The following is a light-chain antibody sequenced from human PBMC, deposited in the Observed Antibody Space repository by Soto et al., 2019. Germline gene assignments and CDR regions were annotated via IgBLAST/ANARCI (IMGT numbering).Light chain of an antibody. CDR3: QQRSNWPRT. CDR1: QSVSSS. J-gene: IGKJ2*01. CDR2: DAS. Sequence: EIVLTQSPGTLSLSPGEGATLSCRASQSVSSSLAWYQQKRGQAPRLLIYDASNRASGIPGRFSGSGSGTDFTLTISSLEPEDFADYYCQQRSNWPRTFGQGTKVEIK. V-gene: IGKV3-11*01.